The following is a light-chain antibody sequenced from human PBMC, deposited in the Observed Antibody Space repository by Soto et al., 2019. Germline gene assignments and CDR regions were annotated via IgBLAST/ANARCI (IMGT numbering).Light chain of an antibody. CDR1: QSVSTY. V-gene: IGKV3-20*01. Sequence: TVLTQSPATLSLSTGESATLSCRASQSVSTYLAWYQQKPGQAPRLLIYDASNRVTGIPARFRGSGSGTDFTLTISRLEPEDFAVYYCQQYGSSPGTFGQGTRLEI. J-gene: IGKJ5*01. CDR2: DAS. CDR3: QQYGSSPGT.